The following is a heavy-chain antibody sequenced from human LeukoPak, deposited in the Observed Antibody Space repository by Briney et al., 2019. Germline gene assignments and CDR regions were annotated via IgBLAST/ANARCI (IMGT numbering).Heavy chain of an antibody. V-gene: IGHV1-2*02. CDR1: GYTFTGYY. J-gene: IGHJ4*02. Sequence: ASVKVSCKASGYTFTGYYMHWVRQAPGQGLEWMGWINPNSGGTNYAQKFQGRATMTRDTSIRTAYMELSRLRSDDTAVYYCARAYYASGIYSDWGQGTLVTVSS. D-gene: IGHD3-10*01. CDR3: ARAYYASGIYSD. CDR2: INPNSGGT.